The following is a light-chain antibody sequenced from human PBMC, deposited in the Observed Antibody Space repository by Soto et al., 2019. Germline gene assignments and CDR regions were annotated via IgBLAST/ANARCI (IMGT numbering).Light chain of an antibody. Sequence: EIVLTQSPGTLSLSPGERATLSCRASQSVNSDYLAWFQQKPGQAPRLLIYGASTRTTGIPDRFSGSGSGTDFTLTISRLEPEDFAVYYCQQYGSSRGTFGQGTKVDI. J-gene: IGKJ1*01. CDR2: GAS. V-gene: IGKV3-20*01. CDR1: QSVNSDY. CDR3: QQYGSSRGT.